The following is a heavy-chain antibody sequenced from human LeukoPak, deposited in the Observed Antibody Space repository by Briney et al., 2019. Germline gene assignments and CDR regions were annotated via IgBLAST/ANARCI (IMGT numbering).Heavy chain of an antibody. D-gene: IGHD6-19*01. V-gene: IGHV4-34*01. Sequence: KTSETLSLTCAVYGGSFSGYYWSWIRQPPGKGLEWIGEINHSGSTNYNPSLKSRVTISVDTSKNQFSLKLSSVTAADTAVYYCARGRRWLVRLDWFDPWGQGTLVTVSS. J-gene: IGHJ5*02. CDR3: ARGRRWLVRLDWFDP. CDR2: INHSGST. CDR1: GGSFSGYY.